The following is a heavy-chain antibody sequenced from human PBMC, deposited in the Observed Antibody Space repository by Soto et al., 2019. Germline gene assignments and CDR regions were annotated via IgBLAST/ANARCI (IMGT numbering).Heavy chain of an antibody. Sequence: QVQLVQSGTEVKKPGSSVKVSCKASGGTFNSYAISWVRQAPGQGLEWMGGIIPIFGAANYAQKFQGRLTIIADESSNTAYMELSSLRSEDTAVYYCARVRDLVFLPASPYWDFDLWGRGTLVTVSS. CDR1: GGTFNSYA. J-gene: IGHJ2*01. D-gene: IGHD2-21*01. V-gene: IGHV1-69*12. CDR2: IIPIFGAA. CDR3: ARVRDLVFLPASPYWDFDL.